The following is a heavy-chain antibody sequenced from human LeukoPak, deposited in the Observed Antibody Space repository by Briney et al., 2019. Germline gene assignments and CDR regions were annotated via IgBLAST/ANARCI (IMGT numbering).Heavy chain of an antibody. Sequence: GGSLRLSCAASGFTFRSYLMNWVRQAPGRGLEWVSVISSSTSYIYYADSVKGRFTISRDNAKNSVYLQMNSLRADDTGVYYCARDRNERGSDALDIWGQGAKVTVSS. CDR3: ARDRNERGSDALDI. J-gene: IGHJ3*02. CDR2: ISSSTSYI. CDR1: GFTFRSYL. V-gene: IGHV3-21*01.